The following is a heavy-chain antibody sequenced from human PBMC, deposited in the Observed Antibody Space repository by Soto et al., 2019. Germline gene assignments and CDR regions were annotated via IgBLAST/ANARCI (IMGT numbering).Heavy chain of an antibody. V-gene: IGHV6-1*01. CDR2: TYYRSKWYS. J-gene: IGHJ4*02. Sequence: SQTLSLTCAISGDSVSSNSAAWNWIRQSPSRGLEWLGRTYYRSKWYSDYAVSVKSRITINPDTSKNHFSLQLNSVTPEDTAVYYCARGEGNYYDNSGYYLYYFDYWGQGTLVTVSS. CDR1: GDSVSSNSAA. D-gene: IGHD3-22*01. CDR3: ARGEGNYYDNSGYYLYYFDY.